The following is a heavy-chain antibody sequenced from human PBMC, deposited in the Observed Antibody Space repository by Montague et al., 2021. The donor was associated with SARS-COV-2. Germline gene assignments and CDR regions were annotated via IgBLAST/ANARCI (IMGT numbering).Heavy chain of an antibody. CDR1: GFPLSTSVMS. J-gene: IGHJ4*02. CDR3: ARCRGGYKSGLYFDY. D-gene: IGHD5-24*01. Sequence: PALVKPTQTLTLTCTFSGFPLSTSVMSVSWIRQPPGKALEWLARIDWDDYEFYSTSLKTRLTISKDTSKNQVVLTMTNMDPVDTATYYCARCRGGYKSGLYFDYWGQGTLVTVSS. V-gene: IGHV2-70*17. CDR2: IDWDDYE.